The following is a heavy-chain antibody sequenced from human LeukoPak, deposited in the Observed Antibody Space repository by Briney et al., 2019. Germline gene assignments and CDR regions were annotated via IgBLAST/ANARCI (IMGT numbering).Heavy chain of an antibody. CDR2: MYRDGTT. J-gene: IGHJ4*02. Sequence: GGSLRLSCAASGFTVSANYMSWVRQAPGKGPEWVSVMYRDGTTYYTESVKGRFTLSRDYSRSPLYLQMNSLRAEDTAVYYCASGSGVYTFFDCWGQGTLVTVSS. CDR1: GFTVSANY. CDR3: ASGSGVYTFFDC. D-gene: IGHD3-10*01. V-gene: IGHV3-53*01.